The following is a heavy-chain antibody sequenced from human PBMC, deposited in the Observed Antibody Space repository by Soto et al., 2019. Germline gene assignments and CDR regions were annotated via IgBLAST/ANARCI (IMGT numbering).Heavy chain of an antibody. J-gene: IGHJ6*02. V-gene: IGHV3-48*01. Sequence: GGSLRLSCAASGFTFSTYSMNWVRQAPGKGLEWVSYISSSSSTIYYADSVKGRFTISRDNAKNSLYLQMNSLRSEDTAVYYCARDERSTYYGMDVWGQGTTVTVSS. CDR2: ISSSSSTI. CDR1: GFTFSTYS. CDR3: ARDERSTYYGMDV.